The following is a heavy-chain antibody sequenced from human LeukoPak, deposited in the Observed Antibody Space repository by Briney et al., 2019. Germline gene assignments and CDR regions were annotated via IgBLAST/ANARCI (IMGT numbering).Heavy chain of an antibody. D-gene: IGHD3-10*01. CDR1: GFTVSGNY. Sequence: GGSLRLSCAASGFTVSGNYMTWVRQAPGKGLEWVSIIYSGGSTYYADSVRGRFTISRDNSKNTLYLQMNSLRAEDTAVYYCARWWYYYGSGSYLDYWGQGTLVTVSS. J-gene: IGHJ4*02. V-gene: IGHV3-66*01. CDR3: ARWWYYYGSGSYLDY. CDR2: IYSGGST.